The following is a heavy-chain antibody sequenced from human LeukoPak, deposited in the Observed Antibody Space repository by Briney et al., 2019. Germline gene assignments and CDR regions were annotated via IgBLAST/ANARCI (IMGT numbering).Heavy chain of an antibody. J-gene: IGHJ4*02. CDR2: ITSSSSYI. D-gene: IGHD5-18*01. CDR3: TRWTYGYGDY. CDR1: GFTFSTYN. V-gene: IGHV3-21*03. Sequence: GGSLRLSCAASGFTFSTYNMNWVRQAPGKGLEWVSSITSSSSYIYYADSVKGRFTISRDNAKNSLYLQMNSLKTEDTAVYYCTRWTYGYGDYWGQGSLVTVSS.